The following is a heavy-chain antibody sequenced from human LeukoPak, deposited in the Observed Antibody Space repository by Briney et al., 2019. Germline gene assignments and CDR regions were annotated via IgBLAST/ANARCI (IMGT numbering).Heavy chain of an antibody. D-gene: IGHD5-18*01. J-gene: IGHJ4*02. CDR3: ARGKQLWLPWTFDY. Sequence: SETLSLTCTVSGGSISSSSYYWGWIRQPPGKGLEWIGSIYYSGSTNYNPSLKSRVTISVDTSKNQFSLKLSSVTAADTAVYYCARGKQLWLPWTFDYWGQGTLVTVSS. V-gene: IGHV4-39*07. CDR1: GGSISSSSYY. CDR2: IYYSGST.